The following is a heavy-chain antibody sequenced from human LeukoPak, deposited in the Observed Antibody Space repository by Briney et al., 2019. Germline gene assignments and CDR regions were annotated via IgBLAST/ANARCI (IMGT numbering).Heavy chain of an antibody. D-gene: IGHD6-6*01. Sequence: SCKASGGTFSSYGMRWVRQAPGKGLEWVSQISSSSSSISYADSVKGRFTISRDNGKNSLYLQMNSLRAEDTAVYYCATESSRSSAFWGQGTLVTVSS. V-gene: IGHV3-48*01. J-gene: IGHJ4*02. CDR1: GGTFSSYG. CDR2: ISSSSSSI. CDR3: ATESSRSSAF.